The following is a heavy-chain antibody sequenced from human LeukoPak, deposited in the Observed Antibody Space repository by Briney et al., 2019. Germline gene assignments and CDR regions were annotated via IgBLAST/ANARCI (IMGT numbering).Heavy chain of an antibody. V-gene: IGHV4-34*01. Sequence: SETLSLTCAVYGGSFSGYYWSWIRQPPGKGLEWIGEINHSGSTNYNPSLKSRVTISVDTSKNQFSLKPSSVTAADTAVYYCARKVATRRPLDYWGQGTLVTVSS. CDR1: GGSFSGYY. CDR3: ARKVATRRPLDY. CDR2: INHSGST. J-gene: IGHJ4*02. D-gene: IGHD5-12*01.